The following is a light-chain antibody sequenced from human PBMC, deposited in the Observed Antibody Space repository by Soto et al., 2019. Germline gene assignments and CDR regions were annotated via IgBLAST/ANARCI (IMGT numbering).Light chain of an antibody. CDR2: KVS. V-gene: IGKV2-30*01. Sequence: VVLTQSPVSLPVTFGQPASISCRSCQSFEYMVGNTYLSWFQQRPGQSSRRLIYKVSKRDSGVPDRFSGSASGTDFILKISRVYAEAIAMSYCMQCTLWPLYTFGQGNKLEF. CDR3: MQCTLWPLYT. J-gene: IGKJ2*01. CDR1: QSFEYMVGNTY.